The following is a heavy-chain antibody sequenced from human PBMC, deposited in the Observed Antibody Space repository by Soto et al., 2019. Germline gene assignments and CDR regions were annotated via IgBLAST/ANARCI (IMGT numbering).Heavy chain of an antibody. J-gene: IGHJ6*02. V-gene: IGHV3-74*01. CDR2: INSDGSST. CDR3: ARVYRYDILTGYYFYGMDV. D-gene: IGHD3-9*01. Sequence: GGSLCLSCAASGFTFSSYWMHWVRQAPAKGLVWVSRINSDGSSTSYADSVKGRFTISRDNAKNTLYLQMNSLRAEDTAVYYCARVYRYDILTGYYFYGMDVWGQGTTVTVSS. CDR1: GFTFSSYW.